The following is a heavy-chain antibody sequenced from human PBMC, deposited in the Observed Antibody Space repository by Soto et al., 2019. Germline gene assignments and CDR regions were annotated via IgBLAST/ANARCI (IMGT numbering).Heavy chain of an antibody. D-gene: IGHD6-13*01. J-gene: IGHJ3*02. Sequence: PSETLSLTCAVHDGSFSGYYWSWIRQPPVKGLEWIGEINQGGTTNYNPSLKSRVTISVDTSKNQFSLRLSSVTAADTAVYYCAREKYSSSWFAFDICGRGTMVTVSS. CDR3: AREKYSSSWFAFDI. CDR1: DGSFSGYY. V-gene: IGHV4-34*01. CDR2: INQGGTT.